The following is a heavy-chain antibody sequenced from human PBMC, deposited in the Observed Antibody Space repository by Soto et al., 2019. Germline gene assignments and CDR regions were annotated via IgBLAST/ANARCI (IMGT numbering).Heavy chain of an antibody. J-gene: IGHJ4*02. CDR3: ARLEGLATISYYFDF. D-gene: IGHD5-12*01. Sequence: QLQLQESGPGLVKPSETLSLTCSVSDDSINSDKYYWGWIRQPLGKGLEWIGSIYYRGNAYYNPSLQTRVTISLDKSKSQFSLKLNSATAADSAVYFCARLEGLATISYYFDFWGPGALVTVSS. CDR1: DDSINSDKYY. CDR2: IYYRGNA. V-gene: IGHV4-39*01.